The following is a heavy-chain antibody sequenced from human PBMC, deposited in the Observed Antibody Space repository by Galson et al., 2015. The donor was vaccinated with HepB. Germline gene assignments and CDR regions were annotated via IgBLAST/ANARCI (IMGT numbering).Heavy chain of an antibody. CDR1: RDSISSGDYY. V-gene: IGHV4-31*03. J-gene: IGHJ4*02. D-gene: IGHD3-22*01. Sequence: TLSLTCTISRDSISSGDYYWSWIRQPPGKGLEWIGNIYHSGSPYYKPSLKSRLTISVDTSKNQFSLNLRSVTAADTAVYYCARESLYDSSGYFSIDYWGQGTLVTVSS. CDR3: ARESLYDSSGYFSIDY. CDR2: IYHSGSP.